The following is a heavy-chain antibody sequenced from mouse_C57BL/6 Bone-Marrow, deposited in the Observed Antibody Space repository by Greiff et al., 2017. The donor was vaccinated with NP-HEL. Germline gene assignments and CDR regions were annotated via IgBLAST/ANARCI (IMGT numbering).Heavy chain of an antibody. CDR1: GFTFSDFY. CDR3: ARDEAAQAIFAY. CDR2: SRNKANDYTT. V-gene: IGHV7-1*01. D-gene: IGHD3-2*02. J-gene: IGHJ3*01. Sequence: EVKVVESGGGLVQSGRSLRLSCATSGFTFSDFYMEWVRQAPGKGLEWIAASRNKANDYTTEYSASVKGRFIVSRDTSQSILYLQMNALRAEDTAIYYCARDEAAQAIFAYWGQGTLVTVSA.